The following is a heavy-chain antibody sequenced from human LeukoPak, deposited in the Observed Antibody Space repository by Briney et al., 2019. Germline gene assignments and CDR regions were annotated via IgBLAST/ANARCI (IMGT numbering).Heavy chain of an antibody. CDR2: ISSSSIYI. Sequence: GGSLRLSCAASGFTFSSYSMNWVRQAPGKGLEWVSSISSSSIYIYYADSVKGRFTISRDNAKNSLYLQMNSLRAEDTAVYYCARGTAAAGIDYWGQGTLVTVSS. V-gene: IGHV3-21*01. J-gene: IGHJ4*02. CDR1: GFTFSSYS. CDR3: ARGTAAAGIDY. D-gene: IGHD6-13*01.